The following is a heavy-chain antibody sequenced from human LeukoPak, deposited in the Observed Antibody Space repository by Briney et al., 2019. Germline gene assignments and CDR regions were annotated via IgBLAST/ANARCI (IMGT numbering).Heavy chain of an antibody. CDR3: AKGTMVRGVINYYFDY. V-gene: IGHV1-2*02. D-gene: IGHD3-10*01. J-gene: IGHJ4*02. Sequence: GASVKVSCKASGYTFTGYYMHWVRQAPGQGLEWMGWTNPNSGGTNYAQKFQGRVTMTRDTSISTAYMELSRLRSDDTAVYYCAKGTMVRGVINYYFDYWGQGTLVTVSS. CDR2: TNPNSGGT. CDR1: GYTFTGYY.